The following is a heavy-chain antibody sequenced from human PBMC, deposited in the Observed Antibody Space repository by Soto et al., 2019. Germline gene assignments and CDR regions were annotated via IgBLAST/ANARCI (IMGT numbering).Heavy chain of an antibody. J-gene: IGHJ6*02. V-gene: IGHV4-39*01. Sequence: QLQLQESGPGLVKPSETLSLTCTVSGGSISSSSYYWGWIRQPPGKGLEWIGSIYYSGSTYYDPSLKSRVTISVDTSKNQFSLKLSSVTAADTAVYYCARQRAPWVDVWGQGTTVTVSS. D-gene: IGHD3-16*01. CDR3: ARQRAPWVDV. CDR2: IYYSGST. CDR1: GGSISSSSYY.